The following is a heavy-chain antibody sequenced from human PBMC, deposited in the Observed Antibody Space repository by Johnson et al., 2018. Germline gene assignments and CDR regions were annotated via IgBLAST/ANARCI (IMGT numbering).Heavy chain of an antibody. CDR3: AARAFGI. CDR2: ISYDGSNK. CDR1: GFTFSSYG. J-gene: IGHJ3*02. Sequence: QVQLVESGGGVVQPGRSLRLSCAASGFTFSSYGMHWVRQAPGKGLEWVAVISYDGSNKYYADSVKGRFTISRDNSKNTLNLQMNSLRAEDTAVYDCAARAFGIWGQGTMVTGSS. V-gene: IGHV3-30*03.